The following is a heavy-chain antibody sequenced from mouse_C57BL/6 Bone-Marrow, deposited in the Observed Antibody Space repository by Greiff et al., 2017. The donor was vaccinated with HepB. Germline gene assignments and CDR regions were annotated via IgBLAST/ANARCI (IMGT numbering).Heavy chain of an antibody. CDR1: GYAFTNYL. Sequence: QVQLQQSGAELVRPGTSVKVSCKASGYAFTNYLIEWVKQRPGQGLEWIGVINPGSGGTNYNEKFKGKATLTADKSSSTAYMQLSSLTSEDSAVYFCARSNYYSNYGYWGQGTTLTVAS. V-gene: IGHV1-54*01. CDR3: ARSNYYSNYGY. CDR2: INPGSGGT. J-gene: IGHJ2*01. D-gene: IGHD2-5*01.